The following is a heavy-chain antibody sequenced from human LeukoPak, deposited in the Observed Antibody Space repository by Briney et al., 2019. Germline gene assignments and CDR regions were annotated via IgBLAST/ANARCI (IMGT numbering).Heavy chain of an antibody. CDR3: ARRFRGWYLYYFDY. D-gene: IGHD6-19*01. CDR2: INHSGST. J-gene: IGHJ4*02. Sequence: SETLSLTCTVSGGSISSYYWSWIRQPPGKGLEWIGEINHSGSTNYNPPLKSRVTISVDTSKNQFSLKLGSVTAADTAVYYCARRFRGWYLYYFDYWGQGTLVTVSS. CDR1: GGSISSYY. V-gene: IGHV4-34*01.